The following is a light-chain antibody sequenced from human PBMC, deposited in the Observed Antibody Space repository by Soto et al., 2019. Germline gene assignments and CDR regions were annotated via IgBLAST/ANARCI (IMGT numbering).Light chain of an antibody. CDR1: QSLEYSDGNTY. CDR2: KVS. CDR3: MQGTHWPPYT. V-gene: IGKV2-30*01. Sequence: DVVMTQSPLSLPVTLGQPASISCRSSQSLEYSDGNTYLNWFQQRPGQSPRRLIYKVSNRDSGVPDRFSGSGSGTDFTLKISRVEAEDVGVSYCMQGTHWPPYTFGQGTKLEIK. J-gene: IGKJ2*01.